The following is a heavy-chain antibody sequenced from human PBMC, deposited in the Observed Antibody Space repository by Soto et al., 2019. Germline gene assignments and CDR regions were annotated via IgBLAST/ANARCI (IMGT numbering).Heavy chain of an antibody. V-gene: IGHV3-33*01. J-gene: IGHJ5*02. CDR3: ARTYSSGWYGGDWFDP. CDR2: IWYDGSNK. Sequence: QVQLVESGGGVVQPGRSLRLSCAASGFTFSSYGMHWVRQAPGKGLEWVAVIWYDGSNKYYADSVKGRFTISRDNSKNTLYLQMNSLRAEDTAVYYCARTYSSGWYGGDWFDPWGQGTLVTVSS. D-gene: IGHD6-19*01. CDR1: GFTFSSYG.